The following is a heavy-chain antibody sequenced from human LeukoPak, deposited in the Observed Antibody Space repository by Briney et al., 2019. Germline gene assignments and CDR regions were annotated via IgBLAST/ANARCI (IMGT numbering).Heavy chain of an antibody. CDR3: ARLGHYWSVIDY. J-gene: IGHJ4*02. Sequence: SETLSLTCAVYGGSFSGYYWSWIRQPPGKGLEWIGEVNHGGSTNYNPSLKSRVTISIDTSKNQFSLKLSSVTAADTAVYYCARLGHYWSVIDYWGQGTLVTVSS. CDR1: GGSFSGYY. V-gene: IGHV4-34*01. CDR2: VNHGGST. D-gene: IGHD3-3*02.